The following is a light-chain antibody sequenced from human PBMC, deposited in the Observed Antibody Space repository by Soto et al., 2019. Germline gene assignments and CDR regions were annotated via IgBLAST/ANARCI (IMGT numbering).Light chain of an antibody. CDR2: DAS. CDR1: QSISNW. V-gene: IGKV1-5*01. CDR3: QQYNSYPWT. Sequence: DIQMTQSPSTLSGSVGDRVTITCRASQSISNWLAWYQQKPGKAPNLLIYDASSLQSGVPSRFSGSGSGTEFTLTISSLQPDDFATYYCQQYNSYPWTFGQGTKVDI. J-gene: IGKJ1*01.